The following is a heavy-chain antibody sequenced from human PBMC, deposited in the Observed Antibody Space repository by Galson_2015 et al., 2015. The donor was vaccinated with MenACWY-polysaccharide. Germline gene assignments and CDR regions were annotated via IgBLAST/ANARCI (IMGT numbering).Heavy chain of an antibody. J-gene: IGHJ4*01. CDR3: ARDGFPSSSAAFDY. Sequence: SLRLSCAASGFTFSTYSMNWIRQAPGKGLEWVSYISSSSAYTYYADSVKSRFTISRDNTKRSLYLQMNSLRADDTGVYFCARDGFPSSSAAFDYWGHGSLVTVSS. V-gene: IGHV3-21*01. CDR1: GFTFSTYS. D-gene: IGHD6-6*01. CDR2: ISSSSAYT.